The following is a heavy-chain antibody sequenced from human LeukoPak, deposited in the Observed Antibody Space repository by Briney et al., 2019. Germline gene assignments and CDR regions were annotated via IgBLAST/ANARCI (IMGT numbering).Heavy chain of an antibody. CDR1: GYSFTSYW. J-gene: IGHJ4*02. V-gene: IGHV5-51*01. Sequence: KAGESLKISCKGSGYSFTSYWIGWVRQMPGKGLEWMGIIYPGDSDTRYSPSFQGQATISADKSISTAYLQWGSLKASDTAMYYCARQGYSYGSLPFDYWGQGTLVTVSS. D-gene: IGHD5-18*01. CDR2: IYPGDSDT. CDR3: ARQGYSYGSLPFDY.